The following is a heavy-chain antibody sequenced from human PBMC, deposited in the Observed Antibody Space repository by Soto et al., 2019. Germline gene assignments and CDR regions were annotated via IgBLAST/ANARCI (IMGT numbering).Heavy chain of an antibody. CDR1: GCTFTTYA. V-gene: IGHV1-69*19. CDR3: AREVQVHTPAFVY. Sequence: QVQLVQSGAEMKKPGSSVKVSCQSSGCTFTTYAMNWVRQAPGQGPEWMGDISPMFGAANYAPKFQGRLTITADESTGTSYMQVSSLTSEDTALYFCAREVQVHTPAFVYWGQGTLVTVSS. J-gene: IGHJ4*02. CDR2: ISPMFGAA. D-gene: IGHD3-10*01.